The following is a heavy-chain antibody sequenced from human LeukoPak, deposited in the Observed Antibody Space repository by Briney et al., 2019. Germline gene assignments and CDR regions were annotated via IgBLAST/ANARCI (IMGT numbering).Heavy chain of an antibody. J-gene: IGHJ6*03. Sequence: GGSLRLSCAASGFTFSSYGMHWVRQAPGKGLEWVAFIRYGGSNKYYADSVKGRFTISRDNSKNTLYLQMNSLRAEDTAVYYCAKEKVDCSSTSCPYYYYYYMDVWGKGTTVTISS. CDR2: IRYGGSNK. CDR1: GFTFSSYG. V-gene: IGHV3-30*02. D-gene: IGHD2-2*01. CDR3: AKEKVDCSSTSCPYYYYYYMDV.